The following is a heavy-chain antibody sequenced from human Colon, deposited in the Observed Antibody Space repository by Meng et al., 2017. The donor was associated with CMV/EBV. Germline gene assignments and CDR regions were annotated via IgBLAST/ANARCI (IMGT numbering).Heavy chain of an antibody. J-gene: IGHJ3*02. CDR1: GFNFNSYG. CDR2: LSNIGGNK. V-gene: IGHV3-33*05. D-gene: IGHD1-14*01. Sequence: GESLKISCAASGFNFNSYGMHWVRQAPGKGLEWVAVLSNIGGNKFYADSVKGRFSISRDNSENTLFLDMNSLRAEDTALYYCARGYIIYPRSVIDIWGRGTMVTVSS. CDR3: ARGYIIYPRSVIDI.